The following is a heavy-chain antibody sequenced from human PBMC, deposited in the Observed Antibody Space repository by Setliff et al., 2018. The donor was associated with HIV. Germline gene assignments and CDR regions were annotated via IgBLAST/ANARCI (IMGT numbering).Heavy chain of an antibody. CDR3: TRRYCTSTSCSSPYDY. CDR1: GFTFNDFS. CDR2: ISPDSTYI. Sequence: GGSLRLSCAASGFTFNDFSMNWVRQAPGKGLEWVSSISPDSTYIYYADSVKGRLTISRDNAKNSLYLQMNSLRAEDTAVYYCTRRYCTSTSCSSPYDYWGRGTLVTVSS. D-gene: IGHD2-2*01. J-gene: IGHJ4*02. V-gene: IGHV3-21*01.